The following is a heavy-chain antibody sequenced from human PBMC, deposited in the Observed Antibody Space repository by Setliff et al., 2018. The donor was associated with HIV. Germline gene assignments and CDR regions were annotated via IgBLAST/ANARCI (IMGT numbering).Heavy chain of an antibody. CDR3: AVGGEDWGFFDY. D-gene: IGHD7-27*01. Sequence: SETLSLTCIVSGGSISSSSYYWGWIRQPPGKGLEWIGSIYYSGSTYYNPSLRSRVTISVDTSKNQFSLKLSSVTAADTAVYYCAVGGEDWGFFDYWGQGTLVTVSS. CDR2: IYYSGST. V-gene: IGHV4-39*01. CDR1: GGSISSSSYY. J-gene: IGHJ4*02.